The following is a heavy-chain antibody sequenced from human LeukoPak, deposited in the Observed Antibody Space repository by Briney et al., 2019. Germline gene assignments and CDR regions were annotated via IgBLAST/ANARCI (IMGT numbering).Heavy chain of an antibody. CDR3: ARIPRRSSSHAVGY. D-gene: IGHD6-6*01. V-gene: IGHV1-69*05. Sequence: GASVKVTCKASGGTFSSYAISWVRLAPGQGLEWMGGIIPIFGTPNYAQKFQGRVPITTDESTSTAYMEPSRLRSEDTAVYYCARIPRRSSSHAVGYWGQGTLVTVSS. J-gene: IGHJ4*02. CDR1: GGTFSSYA. CDR2: IIPIFGTP.